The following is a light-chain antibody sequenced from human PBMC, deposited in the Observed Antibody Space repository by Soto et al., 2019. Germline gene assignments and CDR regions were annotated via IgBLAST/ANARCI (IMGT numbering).Light chain of an antibody. V-gene: IGKV3-15*01. Sequence: EIVMTQSPATLSVSPGERATLSCRASQSVGSNLAWYQQKPGQAPRLLISGASARATGIPARFSGSGSGTDFTLTVSSLQSEDFAVYYCQQYSNWPLTFGGGTTVEIK. CDR3: QQYSNWPLT. CDR1: QSVGSN. J-gene: IGKJ4*01. CDR2: GAS.